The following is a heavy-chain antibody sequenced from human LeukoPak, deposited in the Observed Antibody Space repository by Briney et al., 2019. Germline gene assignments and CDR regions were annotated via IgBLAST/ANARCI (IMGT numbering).Heavy chain of an antibody. J-gene: IGHJ6*02. CDR2: IDPSDSYT. Sequence: HGESLKISCKGSGYSFTSYWISWVRQMPGKGLEWMGRIDPSDSYTNYSPSFQGHVTISADKSISTAYLQWSSLKASDTAMYYCARPPYGDPDRYYYYGMDVWGQGTTVTVSS. CDR3: ARPPYGDPDRYYYYGMDV. V-gene: IGHV5-10-1*01. CDR1: GYSFTSYW. D-gene: IGHD4-17*01.